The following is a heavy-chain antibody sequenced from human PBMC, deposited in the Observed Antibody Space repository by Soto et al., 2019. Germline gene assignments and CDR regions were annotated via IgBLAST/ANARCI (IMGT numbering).Heavy chain of an antibody. CDR2: IYYSGST. Sequence: PSETLSLTCTVSGGSISSYYWSWIRQPPGKGLEWIGYIYYSGSTNYNPSLKSQVTISVDTSKNQFSLKLSSVTAADTAVYYCARRYSSGFDYWGQGTLVTVSS. CDR3: ARRYSSGFDY. CDR1: GGSISSYY. V-gene: IGHV4-59*08. D-gene: IGHD6-19*01. J-gene: IGHJ4*02.